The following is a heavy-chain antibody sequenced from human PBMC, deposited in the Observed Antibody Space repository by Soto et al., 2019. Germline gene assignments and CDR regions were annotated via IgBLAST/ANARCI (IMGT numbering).Heavy chain of an antibody. CDR1: GGSIISYY. CDR3: ARDNTIFGVDPYYGMDV. V-gene: IGHV4-4*07. Sequence: SETLSLTCTFSGGSIISYYWSWIRQPAGKGLEWIGRIYTSGSTNYNPSLKSRVTMSVDTSKNQFSLKLSSVTAADTAVYYCARDNTIFGVDPYYGMDVWGQGTTVTVSS. D-gene: IGHD3-3*01. J-gene: IGHJ6*02. CDR2: IYTSGST.